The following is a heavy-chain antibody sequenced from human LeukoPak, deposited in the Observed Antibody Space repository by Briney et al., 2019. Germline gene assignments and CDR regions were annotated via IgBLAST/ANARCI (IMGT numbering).Heavy chain of an antibody. D-gene: IGHD2-15*01. CDR3: ARDRCRDPDISCSGGSLDF. CDR1: GFTFSNYT. J-gene: IGHJ4*02. V-gene: IGHV3-21*01. Sequence: GGSLRLSCAASGFTFSNYTISWVRQAPGKGLEWVSSMSSSSSYISYADSLKGRFTISRDNAKNSVFLQMNSLRAEDTAVYYCARDRCRDPDISCSGGSLDFWGQGTLVTVSS. CDR2: MSSSSSYI.